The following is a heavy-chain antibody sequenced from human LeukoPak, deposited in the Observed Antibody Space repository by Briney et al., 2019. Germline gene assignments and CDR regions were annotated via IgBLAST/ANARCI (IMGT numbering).Heavy chain of an antibody. CDR3: ASGIVGATTSDY. Sequence: VGSLRLSCAASGFTVSSNYMSWVRQAPGKGLEWVSVIYSGGSTYYADSVKGRFTISRDNSKNTLYLQMNSLRAEDTAVYYCASGIVGATTSDYWGQGTLVTVSS. CDR2: IYSGGST. D-gene: IGHD1-26*01. V-gene: IGHV3-66*01. J-gene: IGHJ4*02. CDR1: GFTVSSNY.